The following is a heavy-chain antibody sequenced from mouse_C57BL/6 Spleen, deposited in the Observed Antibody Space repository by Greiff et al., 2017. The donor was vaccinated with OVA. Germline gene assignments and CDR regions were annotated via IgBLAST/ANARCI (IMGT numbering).Heavy chain of an antibody. J-gene: IGHJ4*01. CDR3: ARGDWYYAMDY. Sequence: VQLQQSGAELARPGASVKLSCKASGYTFTSYGISWVKQRTGQGLEWIGEIYPRSGNTYYNEKFKGKATLTADKSSSTAYMELRSLTSEDSAVYFCARGDWYYAMDYWGQGTSVTVSS. D-gene: IGHD4-1*01. CDR1: GYTFTSYG. CDR2: IYPRSGNT. V-gene: IGHV1-81*01.